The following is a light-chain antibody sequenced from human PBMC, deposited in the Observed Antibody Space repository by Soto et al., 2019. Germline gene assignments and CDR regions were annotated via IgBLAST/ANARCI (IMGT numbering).Light chain of an antibody. CDR1: SSNLGAACD. V-gene: IGLV1-40*01. CDR3: QSYDGSLSGHV. Sequence: QSVLTQPPSVSGTPGQRVTISCTGSSSNLGAACDVHWYQHLPGTAPRLLIYGNTNRPAGVPDRFSGSKSGTSASLDITGLQAEDEADYYCQSYDGSLSGHVFGTGTKLTVL. CDR2: GNT. J-gene: IGLJ1*01.